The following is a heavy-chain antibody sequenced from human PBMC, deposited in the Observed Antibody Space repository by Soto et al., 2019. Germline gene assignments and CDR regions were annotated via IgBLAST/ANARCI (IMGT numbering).Heavy chain of an antibody. CDR2: ISSSSSTI. CDR3: AKDSFLEWSPPNGYGMDV. J-gene: IGHJ6*02. D-gene: IGHD3-3*01. Sequence: GGSLRLSCAAPGFTFSSYRMNWVRQAPGKGLEWVSYISSSSSTIYYADSVKGRFTISRDNAKNSLYLQMNSLRAEDTAVYYCAKDSFLEWSPPNGYGMDVWGQGTTVTVSS. CDR1: GFTFSSYR. V-gene: IGHV3-48*01.